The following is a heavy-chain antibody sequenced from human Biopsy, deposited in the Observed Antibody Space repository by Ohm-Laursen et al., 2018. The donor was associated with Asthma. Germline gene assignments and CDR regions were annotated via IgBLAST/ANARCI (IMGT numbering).Heavy chain of an antibody. CDR2: ISSSGAST. Sequence: SLRLSCAASGFTFTSYAMSWFRQAPGKGLEWVSSISSSGASTYYADSVKGRCTISRDNSKNTLYLQMSSLRADDTAVYYCAKGGTYTADRYDYWGQGSLVTVSS. CDR1: GFTFTSYA. V-gene: IGHV3-23*01. D-gene: IGHD5-18*01. CDR3: AKGGTYTADRYDY. J-gene: IGHJ4*02.